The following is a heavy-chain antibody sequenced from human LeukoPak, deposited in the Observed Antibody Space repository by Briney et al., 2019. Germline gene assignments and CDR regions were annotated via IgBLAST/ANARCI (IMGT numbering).Heavy chain of an antibody. J-gene: IGHJ4*02. CDR1: GYTFTSYY. V-gene: IGHV1-46*01. Sequence: GASVKVSCKASGYTFTSYYIHWVRQAPGQGLEWLGLISPGGDTTTYAQKFQGRVTMTSDTSTRTVYMELSSLRSEDTAVYYCARVLSNKYYDSSGYGYYFDYWGQGTLVTVSS. D-gene: IGHD3-22*01. CDR2: ISPGGDTT. CDR3: ARVLSNKYYDSSGYGYYFDY.